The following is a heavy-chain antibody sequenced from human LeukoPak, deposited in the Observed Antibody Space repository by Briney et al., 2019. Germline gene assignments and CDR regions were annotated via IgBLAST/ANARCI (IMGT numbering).Heavy chain of an antibody. V-gene: IGHV4-39*07. CDR2: IYYSGST. J-gene: IGHJ6*02. D-gene: IGHD5-18*01. Sequence: PSETLSLTCTVSGGSISSSSYYWGCIRQPPGKGLECIGSIYYSGSTYYNPSLKSRVTISVDTSKNQFSLKLSSVTAADTAVYYCARDPIQLWGNGMDVWGQGTTVTVSS. CDR3: ARDPIQLWGNGMDV. CDR1: GGSISSSSYY.